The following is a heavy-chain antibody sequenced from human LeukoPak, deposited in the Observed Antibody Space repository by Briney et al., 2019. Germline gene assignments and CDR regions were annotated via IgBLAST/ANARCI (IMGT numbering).Heavy chain of an antibody. J-gene: IGHJ1*01. CDR3: ARIPASTSSEYFQQ. Sequence: SVKVSCKASGGTFSSYAISWGRQAPGQGLEWMGGIIPIFGRANYAQKCQGRVTITTDESTSKEYTELTSLRPEDTALYHCARIPASTSSEYFQQWGQGPLVRVSS. CDR1: GGTFSSYA. CDR2: IIPIFGRA. V-gene: IGHV1-69*05. D-gene: IGHD2-2*01.